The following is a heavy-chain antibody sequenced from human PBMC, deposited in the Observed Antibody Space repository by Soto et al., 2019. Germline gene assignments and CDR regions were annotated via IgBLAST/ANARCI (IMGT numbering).Heavy chain of an antibody. CDR2: IYYSGTT. CDR3: AARGTTTYCSGGSCYARGFDY. CDR1: GGSISSGDYY. V-gene: IGHV4-30-4*01. J-gene: IGHJ4*02. Sequence: QVQLQESGPGLVKPSQTLFLTCTVSGGSISSGDYYWSWIRQPPGKGLEWIGYIYYSGTTYYNPSLSSREPIPVDTCKNQYSLKLSSVPAADTAVYYCAARGTTTYCSGGSCYARGFDYWGQGTLVTVSS. D-gene: IGHD2-15*01.